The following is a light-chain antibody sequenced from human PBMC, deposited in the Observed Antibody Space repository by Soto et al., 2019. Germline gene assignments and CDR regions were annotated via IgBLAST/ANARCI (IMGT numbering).Light chain of an antibody. CDR3: QQYANSPIT. Sequence: DVVMTQSPLSLPVTLGQPASISCRSSQSLLDSDDGNTYVDWYLQKPGQPPHLLIYMLSYRASGVPDRFSGSGSGTDFTLTINRLEPEDFAVYYCQQYANSPITFGQGTRLEIK. CDR1: QSLLDSDDGNTY. CDR2: MLS. V-gene: IGKV2-40*01. J-gene: IGKJ5*01.